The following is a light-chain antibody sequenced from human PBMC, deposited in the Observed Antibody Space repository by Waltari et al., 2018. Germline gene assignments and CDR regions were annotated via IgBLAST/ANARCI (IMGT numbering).Light chain of an antibody. CDR3: QQTYTSPYT. V-gene: IGKV4-1*01. Sequence: DIVMTQSPDSLAVSLGERATINCKSSQTLLYNSNNKHYLTWYQQRPGQRPKLLLYWASTREFGVPERCHGGGSGTDFTLTISGVLAEDVAVYYCQQTYTSPYTFGQGTKLEIK. CDR1: QTLLYNSNNKHY. CDR2: WAS. J-gene: IGKJ2*01.